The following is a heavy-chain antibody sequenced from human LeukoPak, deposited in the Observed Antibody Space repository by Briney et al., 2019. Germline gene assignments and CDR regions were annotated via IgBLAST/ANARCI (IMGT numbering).Heavy chain of an antibody. CDR3: AKGGNYGSGSYYGDY. D-gene: IGHD3-10*01. CDR1: GFTFNSYG. CDR2: ISYDGSNT. J-gene: IGHJ4*02. V-gene: IGHV3-30*18. Sequence: SGGSLKLPCAASGFTFNSYGMHWVRQAPGKGLEWVAVISYDGSNTYYADSVKGRFTISRDNSKNTLYLQMNSLRAEDAAVYYCAKGGNYGSGSYYGDYWGQGTLVTVSS.